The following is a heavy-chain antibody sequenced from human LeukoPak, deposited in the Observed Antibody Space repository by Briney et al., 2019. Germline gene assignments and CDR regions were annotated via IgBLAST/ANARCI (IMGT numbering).Heavy chain of an antibody. CDR3: ARDTDDYGQGGGMDV. J-gene: IGHJ6*02. V-gene: IGHV4-34*01. CDR1: GGSFSGYY. D-gene: IGHD4-17*01. CDR2: INHSGST. Sequence: SETLSLTCAVYGGSFSGYYWSWIRQPPGKGLEWIGEINHSGSTNYNPSLKSRVTISVDTSKNQFSLKLSSVTAADTAVYYCARDTDDYGQGGGMDVWGQGTTVTVSS.